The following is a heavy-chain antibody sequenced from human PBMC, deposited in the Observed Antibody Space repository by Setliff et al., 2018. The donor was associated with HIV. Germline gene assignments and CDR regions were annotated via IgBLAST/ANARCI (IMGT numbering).Heavy chain of an antibody. CDR1: GYSVSSGYY. V-gene: IGHV4-38-2*01. CDR2: FYHSGST. CDR3: VSGPLSGYGYYFDY. D-gene: IGHD3-3*01. J-gene: IGHJ4*02. Sequence: SETLSLTCAVSGYSVSSGYYWGWIRQPPGKGLEWIGSFYHSGSTFYNPSLKSRVTISLDTSKNQFSLKLRSVTAADTAVYYCVSGPLSGYGYYFDYWGQGALVTVAS.